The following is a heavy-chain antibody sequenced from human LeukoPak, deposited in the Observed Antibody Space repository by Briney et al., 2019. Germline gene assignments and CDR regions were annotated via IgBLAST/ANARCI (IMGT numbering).Heavy chain of an antibody. CDR2: MNPNSGNT. V-gene: IGHV1-8*01. D-gene: IGHD5-18*01. Sequence: GSVKVSCKASGYTFTSYDINWVRQATGQGLEWMGWMNPNSGNTGYAQKLQGRVTMTRNTSISTAYMELSSLRSEDTAVYYCARSVDTAMDYYYYGMDVWGQGTTVTVSS. J-gene: IGHJ6*02. CDR3: ARSVDTAMDYYYYGMDV. CDR1: GYTFTSYD.